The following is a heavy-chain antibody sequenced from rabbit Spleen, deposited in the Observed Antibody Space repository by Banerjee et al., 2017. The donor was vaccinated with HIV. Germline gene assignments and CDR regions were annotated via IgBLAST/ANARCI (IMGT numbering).Heavy chain of an antibody. CDR3: ARDTSSSFSSYGMDL. V-gene: IGHV1S45*01. Sequence: QEKLVESGGGLVQPEGSLALTCKASGFSFSNSDYICWVRQAPGKGLEWISCIAGSSSAFTYSATWAKGRFTISKASSTTVTLQMTSLTVADTATYFCARDTSSSFSSYGMDLWGPGTLVTVS. CDR1: GFSFSNSDY. J-gene: IGHJ6*01. D-gene: IGHD1-1*01. CDR2: IAGSSSAFT.